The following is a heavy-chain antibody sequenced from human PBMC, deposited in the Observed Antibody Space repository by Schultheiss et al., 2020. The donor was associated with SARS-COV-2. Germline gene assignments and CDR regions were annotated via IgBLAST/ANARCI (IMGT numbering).Heavy chain of an antibody. CDR2: ISGGST. CDR1: GFTVSSNE. D-gene: IGHD1-26*01. J-gene: IGHJ5*02. Sequence: GGSLRLSCAASGFTVSSNEMSWVRQAPGKGLEWVSSISGGSTYYADSRKGRFTISRDNSKNTLHLQMNSLRAEDTAVYYCARVQYSGSYNWFDPWGQGTLVTVSS. CDR3: ARVQYSGSYNWFDP. V-gene: IGHV3-38-3*01.